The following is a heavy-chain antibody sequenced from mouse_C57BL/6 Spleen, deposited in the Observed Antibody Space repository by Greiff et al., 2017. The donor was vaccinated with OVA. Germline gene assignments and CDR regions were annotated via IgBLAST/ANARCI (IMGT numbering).Heavy chain of an antibody. CDR3: ARGVTTVVDAMDY. V-gene: IGHV1-80*01. CDR2: IYPGDGDT. D-gene: IGHD1-1*01. Sequence: QVQLQQSGAELVKPGASVKISCKASGYAFSSYWMNWVKQRPGKGLEWIGQIYPGDGDTNYNGKFKGKATLTADKSSSTAYMQLSSLTSEDSAVYCCARGVTTVVDAMDYWGQGTSVTVSS. J-gene: IGHJ4*01. CDR1: GYAFSSYW.